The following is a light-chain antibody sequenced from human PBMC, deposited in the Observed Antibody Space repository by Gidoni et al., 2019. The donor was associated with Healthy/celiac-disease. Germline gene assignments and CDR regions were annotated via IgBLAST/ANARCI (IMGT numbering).Light chain of an antibody. J-gene: IGLJ2*01. Sequence: YVLTHLPSVSAAPGQTARITRGGNNIGSKSVHWYHQKPGQAPVLVVYDDSDRPSGIPGRFSGSNSRNTATLTISRVEAGDEADYYCQVWDSISDLVIFGGGTKLTVL. V-gene: IGLV3-21*02. CDR3: QVWDSISDLVI. CDR1: NIGSKS. CDR2: DDS.